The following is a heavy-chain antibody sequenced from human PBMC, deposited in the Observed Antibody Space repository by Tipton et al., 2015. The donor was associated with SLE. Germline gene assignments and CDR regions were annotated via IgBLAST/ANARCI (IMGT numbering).Heavy chain of an antibody. Sequence: TLSLTCAVSGYSISSGYYWGWIRQPPGKGLEWIGSIYYSGSTYYNPSLKSRVTISVDTSKNQFSLKLSSVTAADTAVYYCARQGRFTGLDYWGQGTLVTVSS. CDR1: GYSISSGYY. J-gene: IGHJ4*02. V-gene: IGHV4-38-2*01. CDR2: IYYSGST. CDR3: ARQGRFTGLDY. D-gene: IGHD3-10*01.